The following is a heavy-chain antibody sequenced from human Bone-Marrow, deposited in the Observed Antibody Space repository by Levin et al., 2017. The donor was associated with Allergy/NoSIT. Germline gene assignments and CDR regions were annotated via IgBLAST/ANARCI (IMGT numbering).Heavy chain of an antibody. CDR2: TTGSGGNT. D-gene: IGHD1-1*01. J-gene: IGHJ4*02. V-gene: IGHV3-23*01. CDR3: APLVVSGTDRFDY. Sequence: SGGSLRLSCAASGFSFSTYGMSWVRQAPGKGLEWVSSTTGSGGNTYYADSVKGRFTISRDNSKNTLYLQMNSLRAEDTAVYYCAPLVVSGTDRFDYWGQGTLVTVSS. CDR1: GFSFSTYG.